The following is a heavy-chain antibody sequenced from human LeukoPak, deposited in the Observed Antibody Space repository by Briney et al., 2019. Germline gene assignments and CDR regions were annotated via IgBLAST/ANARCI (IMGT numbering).Heavy chain of an antibody. Sequence: ASVKISCKASGYTFTGYCMHWVRQAPGQGLEWMGWINPNSGGTNYAQKFQGRVTMTRDTSISTAYMELSRLRSDDTAVYYCARDPVGYCSGGSCYGYYFDYWGQGTLVTVSS. CDR3: ARDPVGYCSGGSCYGYYFDY. CDR1: GYTFTGYC. V-gene: IGHV1-2*02. CDR2: INPNSGGT. D-gene: IGHD2-15*01. J-gene: IGHJ4*02.